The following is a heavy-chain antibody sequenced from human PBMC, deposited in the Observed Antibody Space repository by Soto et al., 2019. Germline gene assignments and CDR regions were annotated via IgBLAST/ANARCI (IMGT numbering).Heavy chain of an antibody. CDR1: GYSFSDYS. D-gene: IGHD1-1*01. J-gene: IGHJ4*02. Sequence: QVQLVQSGAEVKKPGASVKVSCKASGYSFSDYSINWVRQAPGQGLEWMGWMNPKSGHTAHAQKIQGRVTLTRDTSINTVYMELSSLTSGDTAVYFCARRIPDGKFGSWGQGTQVTVSS. V-gene: IGHV1-8*01. CDR2: MNPKSGHT. CDR3: ARRIPDGKFGS.